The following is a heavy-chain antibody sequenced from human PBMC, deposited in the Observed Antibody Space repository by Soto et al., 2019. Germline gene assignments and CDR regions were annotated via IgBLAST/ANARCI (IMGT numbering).Heavy chain of an antibody. CDR3: ARVFRSGMDV. J-gene: IGHJ6*02. CDR1: GGSISSGGYY. Sequence: SETLSLTCTVSGGSISSGGYYWSWIRQHPGKGLEWIGYIYYSGSTYYNPSLKSRVTISVDTSKNQFSLKLSSVTAADTAVYYCARVFRSGMDVWGQGTTVTVSS. D-gene: IGHD3-10*01. CDR2: IYYSGST. V-gene: IGHV4-31*03.